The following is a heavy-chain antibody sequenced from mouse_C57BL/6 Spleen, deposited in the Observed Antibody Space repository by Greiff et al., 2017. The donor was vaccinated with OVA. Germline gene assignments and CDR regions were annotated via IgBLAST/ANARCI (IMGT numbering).Heavy chain of an antibody. CDR2: IYPRSGNT. CDR3: ARDCRDYFDY. V-gene: IGHV1-81*01. Sequence: VNVVESGAELARPGASVKLSCKASGYTFTSYGLSWVKQRTGQGLEWIGEIYPRSGNTYYNEKFKGKATMTADKSSSTAYVELRSLTSEYSAVYFCARDCRDYFDYWGQGTTLTVSS. CDR1: GYTFTSYG. J-gene: IGHJ2*01.